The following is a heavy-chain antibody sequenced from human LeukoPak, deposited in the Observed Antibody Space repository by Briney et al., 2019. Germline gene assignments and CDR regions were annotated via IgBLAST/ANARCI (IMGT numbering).Heavy chain of an antibody. CDR2: IYYSGST. J-gene: IGHJ4*02. CDR1: GVSISSYY. CDR3: ARSPRGSRQDY. Sequence: SETLSLTCTVSGVSISSYYWSWIRQPPGKGLEWIGYIYYSGSTNYNPSLKSRVTISVDTSKNQFSLKLSSVTAADTAVYYCARSPRGSRQDYWGQGTLVTVSS. D-gene: IGHD2-15*01. V-gene: IGHV4-59*01.